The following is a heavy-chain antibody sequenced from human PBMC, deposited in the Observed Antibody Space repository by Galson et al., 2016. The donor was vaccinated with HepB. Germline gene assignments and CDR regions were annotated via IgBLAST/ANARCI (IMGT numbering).Heavy chain of an antibody. CDR2: ILPIFGTA. CDR1: GGTFSNYA. J-gene: IGHJ4*02. D-gene: IGHD2-8*02. V-gene: IGHV1-69*13. CDR3: ARGRYCTAINCHADFDV. Sequence: SVKVSCKASGGTFSNYAISWVRQAPGQGLEWMGGILPIFGTANYAQKFQGRLTFTADASTSTASMELSSLRSEDTAVYYCARGRYCTAINCHADFDVWGQGTLVTVSS.